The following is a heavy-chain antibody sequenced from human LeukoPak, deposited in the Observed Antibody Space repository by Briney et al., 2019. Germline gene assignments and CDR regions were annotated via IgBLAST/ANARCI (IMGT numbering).Heavy chain of an antibody. V-gene: IGHV4-39*01. CDR3: ARPRSKGDAFDI. J-gene: IGHJ3*02. CDR2: VFYSGST. Sequence: PSETLSLTCTVSGGSISSSSYYWGWIRQPPGKGVEWIGTVFYSGSTYYSPSLKSRVTISVDTSKNQFSLRLSSVTAADTAVYYCARPRSKGDAFDIWGQGTMVTVSS. CDR1: GGSISSSSYY. D-gene: IGHD3-10*01.